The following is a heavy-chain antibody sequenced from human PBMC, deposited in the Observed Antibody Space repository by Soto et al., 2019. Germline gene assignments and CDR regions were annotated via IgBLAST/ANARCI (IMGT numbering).Heavy chain of an antibody. CDR1: GYTFTSNG. Sequence: QVHLVQSGAEVKEPGASVKVSCKASGYTFTSNGISWVRQAPGQGLEWMGWVSAYSGNTNYAQKIQGRVTMTTDTSTNTAYMELGSLRSADTAVYFCARDVDYRFDSWGQGTLVTVSS. V-gene: IGHV1-18*01. CDR3: ARDVDYRFDS. D-gene: IGHD4-17*01. J-gene: IGHJ4*02. CDR2: VSAYSGNT.